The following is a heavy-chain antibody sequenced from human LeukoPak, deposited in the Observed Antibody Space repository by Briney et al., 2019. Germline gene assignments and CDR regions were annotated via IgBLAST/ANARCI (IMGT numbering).Heavy chain of an antibody. Sequence: GGSLRLSCAASGFTFSSYAMHWVRQAPGKGLEWVAVISYDGSNKYYADSVKGRFTISRDNSKNTLYLQMNSLRAEDTAVYYCARGHHLGYRYSGRRPDYWGQGTLVTVSS. D-gene: IGHD5-18*01. CDR1: GFTFSSYA. CDR2: ISYDGSNK. CDR3: ARGHHLGYRYSGRRPDY. J-gene: IGHJ4*02. V-gene: IGHV3-30-3*01.